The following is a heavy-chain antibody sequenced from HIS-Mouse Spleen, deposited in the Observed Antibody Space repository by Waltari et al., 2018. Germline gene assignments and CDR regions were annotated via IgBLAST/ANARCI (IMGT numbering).Heavy chain of an antibody. CDR3: TAYSGLPIALDY. Sequence: EVQLVESGGGLVKPGGSLRLSCAASGFTFSNAWMSWVRQAPGKGLEWVGRIKSKTDGGTTDYAAPVKVRLTISREESKNTLYLQMNSLKTEDTAVYYCTAYSGLPIALDYWGQGTLVTVSS. D-gene: IGHD1-26*01. CDR1: GFTFSNAW. J-gene: IGHJ4*02. V-gene: IGHV3-15*01. CDR2: IKSKTDGGTT.